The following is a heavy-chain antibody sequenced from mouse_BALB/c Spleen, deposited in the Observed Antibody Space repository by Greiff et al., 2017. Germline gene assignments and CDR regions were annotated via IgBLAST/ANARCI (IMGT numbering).Heavy chain of an antibody. CDR3: AGEDYERDY. CDR2: IDPENGDT. D-gene: IGHD2-4*01. Sequence: VQLKESGAELVRSGASVKLSCTASGFNIKDYYMHWVKQRPEQGLEWIGWIDPENGDTEYAPKFQGKATMTADTSSNTAYLQLSSLTSEDTAVYYCAGEDYERDYWGQGTTLTVSS. J-gene: IGHJ2*01. CDR1: GFNIKDYY. V-gene: IGHV14-4*02.